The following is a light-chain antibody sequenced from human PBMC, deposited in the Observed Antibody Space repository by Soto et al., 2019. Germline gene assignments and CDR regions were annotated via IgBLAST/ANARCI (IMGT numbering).Light chain of an antibody. Sequence: LPRTPSKMASWFGEAITQFYRASQTVYSRYLARYQQKPGQAPRLLIYGASSRATGVPDRYSASGSGTDFTLTISGLEPEDFAVFFCQEYGPSEIIFAPRARLEI. CDR2: GAS. CDR1: QTVYSRY. CDR3: QEYGPSEII. V-gene: IGKV3-20*01. J-gene: IGKJ5*01.